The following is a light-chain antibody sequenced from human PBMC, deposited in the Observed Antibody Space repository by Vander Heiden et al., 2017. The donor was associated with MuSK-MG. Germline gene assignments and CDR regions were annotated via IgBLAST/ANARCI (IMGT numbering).Light chain of an antibody. CDR1: SGSIASDY. J-gene: IGLJ2*01. CDR3: QSYDNNNVV. V-gene: IGLV6-57*03. CDR2: EDD. Sequence: FMLIQPHSVSESPGKTVTLSCTRSSGSIASDYVQWYQQRPVSAPTTVIYEDDQRPSGVPDRFSGSVDSSSNSASLTISGLKTEDEADYFCQSYDNNNVVLGGGTKLTVL.